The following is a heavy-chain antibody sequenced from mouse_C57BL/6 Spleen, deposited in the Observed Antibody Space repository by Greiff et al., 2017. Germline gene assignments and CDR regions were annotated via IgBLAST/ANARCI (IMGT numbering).Heavy chain of an antibody. Sequence: QVQLQQPGAELVKPGASVKLSCKASGYTFTSYWMQWVKQRPGQGLEWIGEIDPSDSYTNYNQKFKGKATLTVDTSSSTAYMQLSSLTSEDSAVYYCARRGAVPAYWGQGTLVTVSA. CDR3: ARRGAVPAY. J-gene: IGHJ3*01. D-gene: IGHD6-1*01. CDR2: IDPSDSYT. CDR1: GYTFTSYW. V-gene: IGHV1-50*01.